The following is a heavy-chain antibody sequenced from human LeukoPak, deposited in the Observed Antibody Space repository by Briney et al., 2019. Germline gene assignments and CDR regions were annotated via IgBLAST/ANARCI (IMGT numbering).Heavy chain of an antibody. CDR1: GGSFSGYY. D-gene: IGHD2-2*01. J-gene: IGHJ5*02. CDR2: INHSGST. V-gene: IGHV4-34*01. Sequence: PSETLSLTCAVYGGSFSGYYWSWIRQPPGKGLEWIGEINHSGSTNYNPSLKSRVTISVDTSKNQFSLKLSSVTAADTAVYYCARGGNIVVVPAAIGRNNWFDPWGQGTLVTVSS. CDR3: ARGGNIVVVPAAIGRNNWFDP.